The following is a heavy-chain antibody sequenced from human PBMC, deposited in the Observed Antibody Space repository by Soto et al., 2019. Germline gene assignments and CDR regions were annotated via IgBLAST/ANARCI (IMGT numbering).Heavy chain of an antibody. V-gene: IGHV3-23*01. CDR2: ITADGGT. CDR1: EFTVSGHA. D-gene: IGHD2-15*01. Sequence: EVQVLESGGGLVQPGGSLRLSCEGSEFTVSGHAMTWIRQAPGKGPEWVSTITADGGTYYADSVKGRFAMSRDTSENTLYLQMNSLGAEDTPAYYCAPHVSCSGGSCQYDAFAIRGQGTMVTVSS. CDR3: APHVSCSGGSCQYDAFAI. J-gene: IGHJ3*02.